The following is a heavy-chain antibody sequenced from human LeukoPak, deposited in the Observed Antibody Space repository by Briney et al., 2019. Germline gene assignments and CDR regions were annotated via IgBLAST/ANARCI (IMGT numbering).Heavy chain of an antibody. J-gene: IGHJ5*02. Sequence: SETLSLTCTVSGGSISSGSYYWSWIRQPAGKGLEWIGRIYTSGSTNYSPSLKSRVTISVDTSKNQFSLKLSSVTAADTAVYYCARIGSGYCSSTSCLVFDPWGQGTLVTVSS. V-gene: IGHV4-61*02. D-gene: IGHD2-2*01. CDR1: GGSISSGSYY. CDR3: ARIGSGYCSSTSCLVFDP. CDR2: IYTSGST.